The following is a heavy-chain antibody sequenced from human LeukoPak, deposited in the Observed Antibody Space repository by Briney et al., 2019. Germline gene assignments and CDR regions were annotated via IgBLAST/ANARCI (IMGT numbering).Heavy chain of an antibody. Sequence: PGGSLRLSCAASGFTFSSYGMHWVRQAPGKGLEWVAVISYDGSNKYYADSVKGRFTISRDNSKNTLYLQMNSLRAEDTAVYYCAKGAMITFGGVIVYTDYWGQGTLVTVSS. CDR2: ISYDGSNK. CDR1: GFTFSSYG. V-gene: IGHV3-30*18. J-gene: IGHJ4*02. CDR3: AKGAMITFGGVIVYTDY. D-gene: IGHD3-16*02.